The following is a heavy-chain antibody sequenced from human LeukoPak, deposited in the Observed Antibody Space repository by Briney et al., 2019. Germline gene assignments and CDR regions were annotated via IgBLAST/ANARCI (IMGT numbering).Heavy chain of an antibody. CDR3: ATGVEGSKYYYYYYYMDV. CDR1: GGSFSGYY. D-gene: IGHD3-3*01. CDR2: INHSGST. Sequence: KPSETLSLTCAVYGGSFSGYYWSWIRQPPGKGLEWIGEINHSGSTNYNPSLKSRVTISVDTSKNQFSLKLSSVTAADTAVYYCATGVEGSKYYYYYYYMDVWGKGTTVTVSS. J-gene: IGHJ6*03. V-gene: IGHV4-34*01.